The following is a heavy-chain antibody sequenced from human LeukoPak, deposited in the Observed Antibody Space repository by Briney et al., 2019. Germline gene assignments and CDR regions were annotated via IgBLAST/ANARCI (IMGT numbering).Heavy chain of an antibody. Sequence: ASVKVSCKASGYTFTSYAMHWVRQAPGQRLEWMGWINAGNGNTKYSQKFQGRVTITRDTSASTAYMELSSLRSEDTAVYCCARVRSVTGFFDYWGQGTLVTVSS. CDR2: INAGNGNT. J-gene: IGHJ4*02. CDR1: GYTFTSYA. V-gene: IGHV1-3*01. D-gene: IGHD1-20*01. CDR3: ARVRSVTGFFDY.